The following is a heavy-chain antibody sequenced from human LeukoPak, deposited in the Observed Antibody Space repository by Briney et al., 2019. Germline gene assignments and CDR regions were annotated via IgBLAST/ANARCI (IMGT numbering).Heavy chain of an antibody. CDR1: GGTFSSYA. CDR3: ARGIMSHDDYGGNWFDP. J-gene: IGHJ5*02. V-gene: IGHV1-69*01. CDR2: IIPIFGTE. D-gene: IGHD4-17*01. Sequence: ASVKVSRKASGGTFSSYAISWVRQAPGQELEWMGGIIPIFGTENYAQKFQGRVTITADESTSTAYMELSSLRSEDTAVYYCARGIMSHDDYGGNWFDPWGQGTLVTVSS.